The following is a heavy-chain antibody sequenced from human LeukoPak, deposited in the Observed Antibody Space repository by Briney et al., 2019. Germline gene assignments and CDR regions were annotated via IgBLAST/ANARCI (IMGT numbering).Heavy chain of an antibody. CDR1: GCIFSSYG. D-gene: IGHD1-1*01. CDR2: IRYDGDNK. V-gene: IGHV3-30*02. J-gene: IGHJ6*03. CDR3: TKVGPGGRHYYYYMDV. Sequence: AGSLSLSCAASGCIFSSYGMHWVRQAPGKGLEWVAFIRYDGDNKSYTDSVKGRFTISRDNSKNTLYLQMNSLRPEDTAVYYCTKVGPGGRHYYYYMDVWGEGTTVTVSS.